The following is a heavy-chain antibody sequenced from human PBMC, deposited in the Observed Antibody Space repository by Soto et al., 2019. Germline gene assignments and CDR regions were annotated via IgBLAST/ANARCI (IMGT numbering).Heavy chain of an antibody. CDR1: GYTFTTYA. CDR3: ARGAPPIDY. Sequence: QVQLVQSGAEEKKPGASVKVSCKASGYTFTTYAMNWVRQAPGQRLEWMGWINAGNGNTKYSQKFQGRVTITRDTSASTAYMELSSLRSEDTAVYYCARGAPPIDYWGQGTLVTVSS. CDR2: INAGNGNT. V-gene: IGHV1-3*05. J-gene: IGHJ4*02.